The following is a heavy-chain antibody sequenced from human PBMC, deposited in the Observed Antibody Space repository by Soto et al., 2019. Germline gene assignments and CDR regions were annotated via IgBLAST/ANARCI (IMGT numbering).Heavy chain of an antibody. Sequence: GESLKISCKGSGYSFTSYWIGWVRQMPGKGLEWMGIIYPGDSDTRYSPSFQGQVTISADKSISTAYLQWSSLKASDTAMYYCARLPGESSSWFLWFVPWGQGTLVTVS. CDR1: GYSFTSYW. D-gene: IGHD6-13*01. V-gene: IGHV5-51*03. CDR2: IYPGDSDT. CDR3: ARLPGESSSWFLWFVP. J-gene: IGHJ5*02.